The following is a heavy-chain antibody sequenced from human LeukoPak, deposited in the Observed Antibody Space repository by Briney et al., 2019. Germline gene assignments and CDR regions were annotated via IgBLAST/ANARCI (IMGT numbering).Heavy chain of an antibody. CDR2: INTNTGDP. CDR3: ARDLEWARFDY. J-gene: IGHJ4*02. D-gene: IGHD1-26*01. V-gene: IGHV7-4-1*02. Sequence: ASVKVSCKASGYTFTNYAMNWVRQAPGQGLEWMGWINTNTGDPTYAQGFTGRFVFSLDPSVSTAYLQISSLKAEDTAVYYCARDLEWARFDYWGQGTLVTVSS. CDR1: GYTFTNYA.